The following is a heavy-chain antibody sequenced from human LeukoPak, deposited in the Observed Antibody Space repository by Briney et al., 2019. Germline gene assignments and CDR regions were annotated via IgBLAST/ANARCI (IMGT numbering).Heavy chain of an antibody. CDR1: GFTFSSYE. CDR2: ISSSGSTI. Sequence: GGSLRLSCGASGFTFSSYEMNWVRQAPGKGLEWVSYISSSGSTIYYADSVKGRFTISRDNAKNSLYLQMNSLRAEDTAVYYCARVGGSGSYRDYWGQGTLVTVSS. V-gene: IGHV3-48*03. J-gene: IGHJ4*02. D-gene: IGHD3-10*01. CDR3: ARVGGSGSYRDY.